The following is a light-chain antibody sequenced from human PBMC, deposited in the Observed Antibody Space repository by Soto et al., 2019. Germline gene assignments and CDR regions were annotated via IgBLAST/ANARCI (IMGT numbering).Light chain of an antibody. CDR2: DTS. CDR1: QSVNNY. CDR3: HQYNNWPRT. J-gene: IGKJ5*01. V-gene: IGKV3D-15*01. Sequence: EIVLTQSPATLSLSPWERATLSCRASQSVNNYLAWYQQKPGQAPRLLIYDTSDRATGIPARFSGSGSGTEFTLTISSLQSEDFAVYFCHQYNNWPRTFGQGTRLEI.